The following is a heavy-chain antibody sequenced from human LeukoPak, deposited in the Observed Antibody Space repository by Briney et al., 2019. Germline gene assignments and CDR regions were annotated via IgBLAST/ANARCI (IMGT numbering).Heavy chain of an antibody. CDR2: ISAYNGNT. CDR1: GYTFTSYG. CDR3: ARGKSLLAAVINWFDP. J-gene: IGHJ5*02. Sequence: ASVKVSCKASGYTFTSYGISWVRQAPGQGLEWMGWISAYNGNTNYAQKLQGRVTMTTDTSTSTAYMELRSLRSEDTAVYYCARGKSLLAAVINWFDPWGQGTLVTVSS. V-gene: IGHV1-18*01. D-gene: IGHD6-13*01.